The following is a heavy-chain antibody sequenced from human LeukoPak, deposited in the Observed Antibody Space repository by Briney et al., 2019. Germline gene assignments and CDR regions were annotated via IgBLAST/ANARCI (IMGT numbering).Heavy chain of an antibody. CDR2: MNPNSGNT. V-gene: IGHV1-8*01. CDR3: ARVSCTSTSCYSSTYYFDY. CDR1: GYTFTSDD. D-gene: IGHD2-2*01. Sequence: ASVNVSCKASGYTFTSDDTNWVRQAAGQGLERMGWMNPNSGNTGYVQKFQGRVTMTRNTSISTAYMELSSLRSEDTAVYYCARVSCTSTSCYSSTYYFDYWGQGTLVTVSS. J-gene: IGHJ4*02.